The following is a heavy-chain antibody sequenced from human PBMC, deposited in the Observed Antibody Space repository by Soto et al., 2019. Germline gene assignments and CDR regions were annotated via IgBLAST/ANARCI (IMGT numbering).Heavy chain of an antibody. V-gene: IGHV1-2*04. CDR2: INPNSGGT. J-gene: IGHJ6*02. CDR3: ALGGLLWFGELLYSEYYYYGMDV. CDR1: GYTFTGYY. D-gene: IGHD3-10*01. Sequence: ASVKVSCKASGYTFTGYYMHWVRQAPGQGLEWMGWINPNSGGTNYAQKFQGWVTMTRDTSISTAYMELSRLRSDDTAVYYCALGGLLWFGELLYSEYYYYGMDVWGQGTTVTVSS.